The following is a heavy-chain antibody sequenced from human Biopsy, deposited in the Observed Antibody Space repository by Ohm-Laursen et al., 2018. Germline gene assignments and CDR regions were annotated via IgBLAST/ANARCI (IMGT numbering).Heavy chain of an antibody. D-gene: IGHD1-26*01. CDR2: ISGYNGNT. CDR1: GYTCTSYG. Sequence: ASVKVSCKASGYTCTSYGISWVRQAPGQGPEWMGWISGYNGNTVYPQNHQGRVTLTTDTSTSTAYMELRSLRSDDTAIYYCARGPHSGSHSCFDYWGRGTLVTVSS. J-gene: IGHJ4*02. V-gene: IGHV1-18*01. CDR3: ARGPHSGSHSCFDY.